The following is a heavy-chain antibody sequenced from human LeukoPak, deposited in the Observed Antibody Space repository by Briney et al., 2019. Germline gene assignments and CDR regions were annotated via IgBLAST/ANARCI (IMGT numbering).Heavy chain of an antibody. V-gene: IGHV4-31*03. CDR2: IYYSGST. D-gene: IGHD2-2*01. CDR3: ARGPTGTSGFDP. Sequence: SETLSLTCTVSGGSISSGGYYWSWIRQHPGKGLEWIGYIYYSGSTYYNPSLKSRVTISVDTSKNQFSLKLSSVTAADTAVYYCARGPTGTSGFDPWGQGTLVTVSS. J-gene: IGHJ5*02. CDR1: GGSISSGGYY.